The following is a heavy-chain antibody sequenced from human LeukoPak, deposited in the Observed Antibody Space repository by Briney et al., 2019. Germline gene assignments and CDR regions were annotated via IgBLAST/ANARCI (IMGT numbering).Heavy chain of an antibody. CDR3: ARDRPAATAGFDY. CDR1: GFTFSSYS. D-gene: IGHD2-2*01. J-gene: IGHJ4*02. V-gene: IGHV3-48*01. CDR2: ISSSSSTI. Sequence: PGGSLSLSCAASGFTFSSYSMNWVRQAPGKGLEWVSYISSSSSTIYYADSVKGRFTISRDNAKNSLYLQMSSLRAEDTAVYYCARDRPAATAGFDYWGQGTLVTVSS.